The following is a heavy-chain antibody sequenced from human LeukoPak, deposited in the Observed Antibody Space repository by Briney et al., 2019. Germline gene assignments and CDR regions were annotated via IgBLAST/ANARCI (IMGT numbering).Heavy chain of an antibody. CDR2: IGYSGSST. J-gene: IGHJ4*02. CDR1: GFSFSNSA. Sequence: GSLRLSCAASGFSFSNSAMCLVRHAPGKGLEWVSAIGYSGSSTYYADSVKGRFTISRDNSKNTLYLQMNSLRAEDTAMFYCAKGSAAGRPYYLDHWGQGTLVTVSS. V-gene: IGHV3-23*01. CDR3: AKGSAAGRPYYLDH. D-gene: IGHD6-6*01.